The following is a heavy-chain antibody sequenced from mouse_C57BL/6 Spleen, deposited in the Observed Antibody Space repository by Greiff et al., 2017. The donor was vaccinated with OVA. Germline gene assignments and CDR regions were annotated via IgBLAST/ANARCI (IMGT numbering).Heavy chain of an antibody. CDR3: ARAITTVVGGDFDY. CDR1: GYTFTSYW. D-gene: IGHD1-1*01. CDR2: IDPNSGGT. Sequence: VQLQQPGAELVKPGASVKLSCKASGYTFTSYWMHWVKQRPGRGLEWIGRIDPNSGGTKYKEKFKSKATLTVDKPSSTAYMQLSSLTSEDSAVYYCARAITTVVGGDFDYWGQGTTLTVSS. V-gene: IGHV1-72*01. J-gene: IGHJ2*01.